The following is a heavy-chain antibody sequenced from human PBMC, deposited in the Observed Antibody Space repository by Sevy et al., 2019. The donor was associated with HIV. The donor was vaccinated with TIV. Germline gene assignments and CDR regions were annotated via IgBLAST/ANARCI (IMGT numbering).Heavy chain of an antibody. Sequence: GGSLRLSCAASGFTFSSYSMNWVRQAPGKGLEWVSYISSSSSTIYYADSVKGRFTISRDNAKNSLYLQMNSLRDEDKAVYYCAGDRDHYYDSSGYYYGTPWPEYFQHWGQGTLVTVSS. D-gene: IGHD3-22*01. V-gene: IGHV3-48*02. CDR2: ISSSSSTI. J-gene: IGHJ1*01. CDR3: AGDRDHYYDSSGYYYGTPWPEYFQH. CDR1: GFTFSSYS.